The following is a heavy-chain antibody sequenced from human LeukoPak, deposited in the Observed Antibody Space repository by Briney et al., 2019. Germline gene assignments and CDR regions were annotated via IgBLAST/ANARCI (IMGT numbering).Heavy chain of an antibody. CDR3: ARDQPPYAFDI. Sequence: SETLSLTCTVSGGSISSGNYYWSWIRQHPGKGLEWIGYIYYSGSTYYNPSLKSRVTISVDTSKNQFSLKLSSVTAADTAVYYCARDQPPYAFDIWGQGTMVTVPS. J-gene: IGHJ3*02. V-gene: IGHV4-31*03. CDR1: GGSISSGNYY. CDR2: IYYSGST.